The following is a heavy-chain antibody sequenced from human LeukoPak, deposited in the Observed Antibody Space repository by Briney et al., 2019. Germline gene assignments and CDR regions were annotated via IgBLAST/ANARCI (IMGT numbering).Heavy chain of an antibody. CDR2: IDPIFGTS. CDR3: ARDRYYDSSGKNPFAKYFDH. V-gene: IGHV1-69*08. Sequence: ASVRVSCKASGGNLFTYTISWVRQAPGQGREWMGRIDPIFGTSNYAQQLQDRVTITADKSTNTAYMELSSLRSEDTALYYCARDRYYDSSGKNPFAKYFDHWGQGTLVTVSS. D-gene: IGHD3-22*01. J-gene: IGHJ1*01. CDR1: GGNLFTYT.